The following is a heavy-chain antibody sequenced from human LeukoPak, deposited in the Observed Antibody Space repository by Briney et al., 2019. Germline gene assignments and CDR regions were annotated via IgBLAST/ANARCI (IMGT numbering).Heavy chain of an antibody. J-gene: IGHJ3*02. V-gene: IGHV4-59*01. CDR1: GVSIRSSY. D-gene: IGHD4-17*01. CDR2: IHYSGIT. Sequence: PSETLSLTCAVSGVSIRSSYWSWIRQPPGKGLEWIGYIHYSGITNYNPSLKSRVSISVDTSKNQLSLKVSSVTAADTAVYYCAGDYGDYEGTSDIWGQGTLVTVSS. CDR3: AGDYGDYEGTSDI.